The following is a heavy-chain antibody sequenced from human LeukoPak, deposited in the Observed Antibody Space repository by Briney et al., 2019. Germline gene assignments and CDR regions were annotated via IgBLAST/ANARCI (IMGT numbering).Heavy chain of an antibody. D-gene: IGHD5/OR15-5a*01. CDR1: GGTFSSYA. J-gene: IGHJ6*02. Sequence: SVKVSCKASGGTFSSYAISWVRQAPGQGLEWMGGIIPIFGTANYAQKLQGRVTITADESTSTAYMELSSLRSEDTAVYYCATLFTNLRFGYGMDVWGQGTTVTVSS. V-gene: IGHV1-69*13. CDR2: IIPIFGTA. CDR3: ATLFTNLRFGYGMDV.